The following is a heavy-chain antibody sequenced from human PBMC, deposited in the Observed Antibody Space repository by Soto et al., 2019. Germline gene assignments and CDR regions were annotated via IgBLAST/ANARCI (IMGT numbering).Heavy chain of an antibody. CDR1: GFSLSNARMG. V-gene: IGHV2-26*01. CDR2: IFSNDEK. CDR3: ARQIAVAGTSYYYYYGMDV. D-gene: IGHD6-19*01. Sequence: ESGPTLVNPTETLTLTCTVPGFSLSNARMGVSWNRQPPGKALEWLANIFSNDEKSYSTSLKSRLTISKDTSKSQVFLTMTNMDPVDTATYYCARQIAVAGTSYYYYYGMDVWGQGTTVTVSS. J-gene: IGHJ6*02.